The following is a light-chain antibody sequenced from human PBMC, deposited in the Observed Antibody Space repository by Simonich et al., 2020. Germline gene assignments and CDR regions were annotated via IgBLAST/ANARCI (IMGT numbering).Light chain of an antibody. CDR1: SSDVGGYNY. CDR3: SSYTSSSTWV. J-gene: IGLJ3*02. CDR2: DVS. Sequence: QSALTQPASVSGSPGQSITISCTGTSSDVGGYNYVSWYQQHPGKPPKPIIYDVSKRPSGVSNRFSGSKSGNTASLTISGLQAEDEADYYCSSYTSSSTWVFGGGTKLTVL. V-gene: IGLV2-14*01.